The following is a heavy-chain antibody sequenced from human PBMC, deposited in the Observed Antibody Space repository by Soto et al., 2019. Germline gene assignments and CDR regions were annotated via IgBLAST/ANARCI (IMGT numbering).Heavy chain of an antibody. CDR2: IDASGGTT. Sequence: GGSLRLSCSASGFNFNTYAIHWVRQAPGEGQGLRRGKGLEWVSLIDASGGTTDYAAPVKGRFTISRDDSKNTLYLQMNSLKTEDTAVYYCTTDTALYYFDYWGQGTLVTVSS. CDR3: TTDTALYYFDY. D-gene: IGHD5-18*01. J-gene: IGHJ4*02. CDR1: GFNFNTYA. V-gene: IGHV3-15*04.